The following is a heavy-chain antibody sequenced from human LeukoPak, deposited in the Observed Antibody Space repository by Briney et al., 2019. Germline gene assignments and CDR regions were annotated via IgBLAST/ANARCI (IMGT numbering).Heavy chain of an antibody. J-gene: IGHJ4*02. V-gene: IGHV3-7*01. CDR2: INQDGSEK. D-gene: IGHD3-10*01. Sequence: PGGSLRLSCAASGFIFSSYWMSWVRQAPGKGLEWVSNINQDGSEKYYVDSVKGRFTISRDNAKNSLYLQMNSLRAEDTAVYYCASDCLVHGLNSDYWGQGTLVTVSS. CDR1: GFIFSSYW. CDR3: ASDCLVHGLNSDY.